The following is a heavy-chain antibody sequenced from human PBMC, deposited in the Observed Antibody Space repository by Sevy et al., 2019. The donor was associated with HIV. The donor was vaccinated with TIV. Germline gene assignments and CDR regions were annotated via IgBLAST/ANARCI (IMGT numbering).Heavy chain of an antibody. CDR1: GGSISSYY. CDR3: ARARMVRGVPSYYYYMDV. D-gene: IGHD3-10*01. Sequence: SETLSLTCTVSGGSISSYYWSWIRQPPGKGLEWIGYIYYSGSTNYNPSLKSRVTISVDTSKNQFSLKLSSVTAADTVVYYCARARMVRGVPSYYYYMDVWGKGTTVTVSS. V-gene: IGHV4-59*01. J-gene: IGHJ6*03. CDR2: IYYSGST.